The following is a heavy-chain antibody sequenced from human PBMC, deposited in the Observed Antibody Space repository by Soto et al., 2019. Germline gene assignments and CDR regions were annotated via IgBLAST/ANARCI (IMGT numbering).Heavy chain of an antibody. CDR2: MNPNSGNT. J-gene: IGHJ5*02. CDR1: GYTFTSYD. CDR3: ARGLQDIVVVPAARGLNWFDP. Sequence: ASVKVSCKASGYTFTSYDINWVRQATGQGLEWMGWMNPNSGNTGYAQKFQGRVTMTRSTSISTAYMELSSLRSEDTAVYYCARGLQDIVVVPAARGLNWFDPWGQGTLVTVSS. D-gene: IGHD2-2*01. V-gene: IGHV1-8*01.